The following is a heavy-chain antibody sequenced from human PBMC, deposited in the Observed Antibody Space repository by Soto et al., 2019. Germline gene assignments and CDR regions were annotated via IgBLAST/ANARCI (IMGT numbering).Heavy chain of an antibody. CDR3: ARDVFGSGWFIS. D-gene: IGHD6-19*01. CDR2: IIPVSPTA. CDR1: GGSYRSCA. V-gene: IGHV1-69*13. Sequence: ASVKVSCTDSGGSYRSCARNWVRQATGQGLEWMGGIIPVSPTAHYAQKFQGRVAITADDSSSTATMELSSLTSDDTAVYYCARDVFGSGWFISWGQGTLVTVSS. J-gene: IGHJ5*02.